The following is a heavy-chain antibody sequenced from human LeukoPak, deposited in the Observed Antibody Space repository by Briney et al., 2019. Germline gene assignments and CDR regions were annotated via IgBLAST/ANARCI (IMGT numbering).Heavy chain of an antibody. D-gene: IGHD3-22*01. CDR1: GFTLSDYY. CDR2: ISSSGSTM. CDR3: ARSPSGYYLVGP. Sequence: KSGGFLRLSCAASGFTLSDYYMSWIRQAPGKGLEWVSYISSSGSTMYYADSMKGRFTISRDNAKNSLYLQMHSLRAEDTAVYYCARSPSGYYLVGPWGQGTLVTVSS. J-gene: IGHJ5*02. V-gene: IGHV3-11*01.